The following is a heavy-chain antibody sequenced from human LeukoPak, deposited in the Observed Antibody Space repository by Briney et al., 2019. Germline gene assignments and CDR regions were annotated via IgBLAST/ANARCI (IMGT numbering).Heavy chain of an antibody. CDR2: IKQDGTEK. Sequence: PGGSLRLSCAASGFTFDDYGMSWVHQAPGKGLEWVANIKQDGTEKDYEDSVRGRFTISRDNAKNSLYLQMNSLRAEDTAVYYCARALAYCGGDCPFDYWGQGTLVTVSS. CDR3: ARALAYCGGDCPFDY. CDR1: GFTFDDYG. J-gene: IGHJ4*02. D-gene: IGHD2-21*02. V-gene: IGHV3-7*01.